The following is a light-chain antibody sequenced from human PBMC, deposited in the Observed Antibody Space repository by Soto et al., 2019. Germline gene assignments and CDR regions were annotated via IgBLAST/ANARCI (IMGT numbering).Light chain of an antibody. J-gene: IGLJ1*01. CDR3: SSFASTNTYV. CDR1: SSNIGAGYD. CDR2: ANR. Sequence: QSVLTQAPSVSGAPGQRVTISCTGSSSNIGAGYDVHWYQQLPGTAPKLLIYANRHRPSGVPDRFSGSKSGTSASLAITGLQAEDEADYYCSSFASTNTYVFGTGTKVTVL. V-gene: IGLV1-40*01.